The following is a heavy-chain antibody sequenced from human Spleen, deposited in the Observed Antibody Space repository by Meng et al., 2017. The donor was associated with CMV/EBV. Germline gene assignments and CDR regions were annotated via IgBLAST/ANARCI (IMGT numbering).Heavy chain of an antibody. CDR1: GGSINSRVHY. CDR2: IDYRGNT. V-gene: IGHV4-39*07. CDR3: ARALAGVDY. D-gene: IGHD6-13*01. Sequence: QLQLQDAGPGLVKPSETLSLTCTVSGGSINSRVHYWGWIRQPPGKRLEWIGSIDYRGNTYYTPSLKSRVTISADTSNNQFSLKLSSVTAADTAVYYCARALAGVDYWGQGTLVTVSS. J-gene: IGHJ4*02.